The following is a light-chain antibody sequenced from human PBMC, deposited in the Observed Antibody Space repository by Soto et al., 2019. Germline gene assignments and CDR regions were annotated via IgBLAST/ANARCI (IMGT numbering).Light chain of an antibody. CDR3: QQYNNWSLT. V-gene: IGKV3-15*01. J-gene: IGKJ4*01. Sequence: EIVMTQSPDTMSVSLGERATITCLASASISNCLAWYQQKPGQAPRLLIYGAATRAIGIPDRFSGSGYGREFTLTISSLQSEDSSIYYCQQYNNWSLTFGRGTKVDIK. CDR1: ASISNC. CDR2: GAA.